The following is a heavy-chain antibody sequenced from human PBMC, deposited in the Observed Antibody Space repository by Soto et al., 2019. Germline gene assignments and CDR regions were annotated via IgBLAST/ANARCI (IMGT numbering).Heavy chain of an antibody. D-gene: IGHD2-15*01. V-gene: IGHV4-61*01. CDR2: IYYSGST. Sequence: QVQLQESGPGLVKPSETLSLTCTVSGGSVSSGSYYWSWIRQPPGKGLEWIGYIYYSGSTNYNPPLQSRVTISVHTSKNQFSLKLSSVTAADTAVYYCARDEGYCSGGSCYTMPRSYYYYGMDVWGQGTTVTVSS. CDR3: ARDEGYCSGGSCYTMPRSYYYYGMDV. CDR1: GGSVSSGSYY. J-gene: IGHJ6*02.